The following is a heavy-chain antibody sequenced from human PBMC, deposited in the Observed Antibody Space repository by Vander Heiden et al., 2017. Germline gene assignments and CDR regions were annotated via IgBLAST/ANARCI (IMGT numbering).Heavy chain of an antibody. J-gene: IGHJ6*02. CDR2: VSTTISYI. CDR3: ARDLTPNYSTGWYHYGMDV. V-gene: IGHV3-21*01. D-gene: IGHD6-19*01. Sequence: EVQLVESGGGLVKPGGSLRRSCAASGFTSSAYNINWVRQAPGKGLEWVSVVSTTISYIYYADSVKGRFTISRDNARTSLYLQMNSLRAEDTAVYFCARDLTPNYSTGWYHYGMDVWGQGTTVTVSS. CDR1: GFTSSAYN.